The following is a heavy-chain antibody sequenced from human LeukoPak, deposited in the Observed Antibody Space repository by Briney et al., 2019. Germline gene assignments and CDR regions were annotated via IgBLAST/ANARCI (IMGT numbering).Heavy chain of an antibody. CDR2: INPSGGST. V-gene: IGHV1-46*01. D-gene: IGHD5-18*01. J-gene: IGHJ6*02. Sequence: ASVKVSCKASGGTFTSYYMHWVRQAPGQGLEWMGIINPSGGSTSYAQKFQGRVTMTRDTSTSTVYMELSSLRSEDTAVYYCARDLGDTAMVSSSTYYYYGMDVWGQGTTVTVSS. CDR1: GGTFTSYY. CDR3: ARDLGDTAMVSSSTYYYYGMDV.